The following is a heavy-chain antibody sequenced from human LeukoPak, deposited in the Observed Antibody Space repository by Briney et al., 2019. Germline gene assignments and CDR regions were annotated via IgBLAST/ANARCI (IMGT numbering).Heavy chain of an antibody. V-gene: IGHV4-4*02. CDR3: ARYAGYSSSWYSDY. Sequence: PSETLSLTCAVSGGSISSSNWWSWVRQPPGKGLAWIGEIYHSGSTNYNPSLKSRVTISVDKSKNQFSLKLSSVTAADTAVYYCARYAGYSSSWYSDYWGQGTLVTVSS. J-gene: IGHJ4*02. CDR1: GGSISSSNW. CDR2: IYHSGST. D-gene: IGHD6-13*01.